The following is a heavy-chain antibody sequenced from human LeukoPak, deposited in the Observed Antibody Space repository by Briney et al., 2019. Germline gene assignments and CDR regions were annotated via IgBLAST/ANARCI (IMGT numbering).Heavy chain of an antibody. CDR3: ARSSNYDFWSGYWGLVY. CDR2: IYTSGST. Sequence: PSETLSRTCTVSGGSISSYYWSWIRQPAGKGLEWIGRIYTSGSTNYNPSLKSRVTMSVDTSKNQFSLKLSSVTAADTAVYYCARSSNYDFWSGYWGLVYWGQGTLVTVSS. J-gene: IGHJ4*02. V-gene: IGHV4-4*07. CDR1: GGSISSYY. D-gene: IGHD3-3*01.